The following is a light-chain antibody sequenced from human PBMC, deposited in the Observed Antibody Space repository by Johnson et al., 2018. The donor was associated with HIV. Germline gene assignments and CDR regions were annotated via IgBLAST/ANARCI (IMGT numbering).Light chain of an antibody. CDR1: SSNIGNNY. Sequence: QSVLTQPPSVSAAPGQKVTISCSGSSSNIGNNYVSWYQQLPGTAPKLLIYDNNKRPSGIPDRFSGSKSGTSSTLGITGLQTGDEADYYCGTWDSSLSAGVFRNGTKGTGL. CDR2: DNN. J-gene: IGLJ1*01. V-gene: IGLV1-51*01. CDR3: GTWDSSLSAGV.